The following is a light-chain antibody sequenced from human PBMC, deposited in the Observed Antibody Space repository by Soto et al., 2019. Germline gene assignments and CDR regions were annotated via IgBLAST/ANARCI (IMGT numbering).Light chain of an antibody. J-gene: IGKJ1*01. CDR3: QQYNSYSL. Sequence: DIQMTQSPSTLSASVGDRVTITCRASQSVRTWLAWYQQKPGKAPKLLIYKASSLGSGVPSRFSGTGSGTEFTLTISSPKPDDFATYYCQQYNSYSLFGQGTKV. CDR1: QSVRTW. CDR2: KAS. V-gene: IGKV1-5*03.